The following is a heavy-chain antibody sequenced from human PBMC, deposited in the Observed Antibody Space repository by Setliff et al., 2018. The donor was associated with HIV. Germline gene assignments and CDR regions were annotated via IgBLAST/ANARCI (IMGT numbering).Heavy chain of an antibody. Sequence: PSETLSLTCIVSGDSFTDNYWTWIRQPPGKGLEWIGYIHYRGSTNYHPSLRGRVTISIDTSRNQFSLRLNSVTAADTAVYFCARVGLAYSGDMDVWGKGTTVTVSS. D-gene: IGHD2-21*01. V-gene: IGHV4-59*08. CDR3: ARVGLAYSGDMDV. CDR1: GDSFTDNY. CDR2: IHYRGST. J-gene: IGHJ6*03.